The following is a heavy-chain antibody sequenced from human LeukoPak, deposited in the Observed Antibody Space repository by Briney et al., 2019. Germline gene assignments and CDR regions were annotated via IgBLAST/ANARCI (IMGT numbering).Heavy chain of an antibody. CDR3: ARDPQWLVHTWLDP. CDR2: IKYDGSQT. D-gene: IGHD6-19*01. J-gene: IGHJ5*02. V-gene: IGHV3-7*01. Sequence: GGSLRLSCAASGFIFSSSWMSWVRQAPGKGLEWVANIKYDGSQTSYVDSVKGRFTISRDNAKNSLYLQMNSLRAEDTAVYYCARDPQWLVHTWLDPWGQGTLVTVSS. CDR1: GFIFSSSW.